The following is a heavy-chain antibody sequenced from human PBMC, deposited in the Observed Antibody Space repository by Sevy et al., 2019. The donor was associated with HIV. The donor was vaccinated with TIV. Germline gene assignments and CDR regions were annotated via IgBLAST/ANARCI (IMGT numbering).Heavy chain of an antibody. Sequence: GGSLRLSCTGSGFTFGDYAMSWIRQAPGKGLEWVGFIRSQTYGGTTEYAASVKGRFTISRDNSKSIAYLQMNSLKTEDTAFYYCTRVLGTISPYYYYGLDVWGQGTTVTVSS. J-gene: IGHJ6*02. CDR1: GFTFGDYA. CDR2: IRSQTYGGTT. V-gene: IGHV3-49*03. CDR3: TRVLGTISPYYYYGLDV. D-gene: IGHD3-3*01.